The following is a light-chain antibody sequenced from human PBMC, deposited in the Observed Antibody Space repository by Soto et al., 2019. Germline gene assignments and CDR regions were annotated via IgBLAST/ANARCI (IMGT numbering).Light chain of an antibody. CDR2: DVY. Sequence: QSALTQPASVSGSPGQSITISCTGTSSDVGGYDYVSWFQQYPGKAPSLMLYDVYRRPSGVSYRFSGSKSGNTASLTISGLQAEDEADYYCSSYTTTSTVVCGGGTKLTVL. CDR1: SSDVGGYDY. CDR3: SSYTTTSTVV. V-gene: IGLV2-14*01. J-gene: IGLJ2*01.